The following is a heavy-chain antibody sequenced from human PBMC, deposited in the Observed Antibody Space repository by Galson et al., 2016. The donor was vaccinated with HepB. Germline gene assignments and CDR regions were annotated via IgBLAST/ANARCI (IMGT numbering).Heavy chain of an antibody. Sequence: SVKVSCKASGGTISNYAISWVRQAPGQGLEWMGGIISMFDTTNYAQKFQGRVTITADESTSTAYLELSSLRSADTAVYYCARAHYHDTSDYYLKDNKYGMDVWGQGTTVTVSS. J-gene: IGHJ6*02. D-gene: IGHD3-22*01. CDR2: IISMFDTT. CDR3: ARAHYHDTSDYYLKDNKYGMDV. V-gene: IGHV1-69*13. CDR1: GGTISNYA.